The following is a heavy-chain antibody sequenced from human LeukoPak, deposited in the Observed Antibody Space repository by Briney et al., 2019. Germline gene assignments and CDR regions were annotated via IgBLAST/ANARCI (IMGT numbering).Heavy chain of an antibody. Sequence: SETLSLTCNVSGGSISSGDKYWSWIRQPPGKGLEWIGYIYYSGSTYYNPSLKSRLTISVDTSENQFSLHSTSVPAADTAVYFCARVTRWAGLDFWGQGTLVTVSS. CDR1: GGSISSGDKY. J-gene: IGHJ4*02. D-gene: IGHD2-21*02. CDR2: IYYSGST. CDR3: ARVTRWAGLDF. V-gene: IGHV4-30-4*01.